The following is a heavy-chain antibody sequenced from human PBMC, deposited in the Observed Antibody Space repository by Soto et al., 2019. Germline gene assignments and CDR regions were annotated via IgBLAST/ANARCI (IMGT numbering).Heavy chain of an antibody. CDR1: GFTFSSYS. V-gene: IGHV3-48*01. J-gene: IGHJ4*02. CDR3: ARGLMTTDY. D-gene: IGHD2-8*01. Sequence: GGSLRLSCAASGFTFSSYSMNWVRQAPGKGLEWVSYISSSSSTIYYADSVKGRFTISRDNAKNSLYLQMNSLRAEDTAVYYCARGLMTTDYWGRGTLVTVSS. CDR2: ISSSSSTI.